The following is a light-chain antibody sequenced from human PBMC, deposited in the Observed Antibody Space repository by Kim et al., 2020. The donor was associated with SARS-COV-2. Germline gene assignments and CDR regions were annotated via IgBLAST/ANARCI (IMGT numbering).Light chain of an antibody. CDR3: QQSYKIPYT. CDR1: QSISNY. V-gene: IGKV1-39*01. CDR2: AAS. J-gene: IGKJ2*01. Sequence: STSVGDRVTITCRASQSISNYLNWYQQKPGKAPELLIYAASSLQSGVPSRFSGSGSGTDFTLTISSLQPEDCATYYCQQSYKIPYTFGQGTKLEI.